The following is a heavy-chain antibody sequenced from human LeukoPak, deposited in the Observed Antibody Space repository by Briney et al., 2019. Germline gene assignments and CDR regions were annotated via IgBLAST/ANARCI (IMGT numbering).Heavy chain of an antibody. CDR2: INHSGST. CDR3: ARETVAGTYYFDY. D-gene: IGHD6-19*01. J-gene: IGHJ4*02. CDR1: GGSFSGYY. V-gene: IGHV4-34*01. Sequence: SETLSLTCAVYGGSFSGYYWSWIRQPPGKGLEWIGEINHSGSTNYNPSLKSLVPIPVDTSKNQFSLKLSSVTAADTAVYYCARETVAGTYYFDYWGQGTLVTVSS.